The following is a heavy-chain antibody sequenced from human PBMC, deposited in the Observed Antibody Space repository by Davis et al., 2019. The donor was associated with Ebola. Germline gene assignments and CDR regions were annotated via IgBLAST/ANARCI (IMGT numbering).Heavy chain of an antibody. J-gene: IGHJ4*02. CDR1: SFSFSCGDYY. Sequence: MPSETLSLTCTVSSFSFSCGDYYWSWIRQPPGKGLEWIGYIYYSGSTYYNPSLKSRITISVDTSKNQFSLKLSSVTAADTAVYYCARMQVDTAMVPNPNFDYRGQGTLVTVTS. CDR3: ARMQVDTAMVPNPNFDY. V-gene: IGHV4-30-4*01. D-gene: IGHD5-18*01. CDR2: IYYSGST.